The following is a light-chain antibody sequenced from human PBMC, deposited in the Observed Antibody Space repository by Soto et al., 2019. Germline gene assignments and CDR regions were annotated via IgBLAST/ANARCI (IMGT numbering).Light chain of an antibody. CDR3: QHYDNLPPFT. V-gene: IGKV1-33*01. CDR1: QDIRKY. CDR2: GAS. Sequence: DLLMTQSPSSLSASVGDRVTITCQASQDIRKYLNWYQQKPGRAPKLLIYGASNLETGVPSRFSGSGYGTDFTFTISSLQPEDIATYYCQHYDNLPPFTFGPGTKVAIK. J-gene: IGKJ3*01.